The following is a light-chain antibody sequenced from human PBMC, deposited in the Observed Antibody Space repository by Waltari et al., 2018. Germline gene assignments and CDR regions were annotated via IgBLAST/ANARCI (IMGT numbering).Light chain of an antibody. CDR2: DTS. Sequence: EIVLTQSPGTLSLSPGERATLSCRASQSVGRSLAWYQQKPGQAPRLLIYDTSSGATGIPDRFSGSGSGTDFSLTISRLEPEDFAVYYCQHYVSLPATFGQGTKVEIK. V-gene: IGKV3-20*01. J-gene: IGKJ1*01. CDR1: QSVGRS. CDR3: QHYVSLPAT.